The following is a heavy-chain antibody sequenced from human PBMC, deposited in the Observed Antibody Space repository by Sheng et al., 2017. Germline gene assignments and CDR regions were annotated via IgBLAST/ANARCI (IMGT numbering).Heavy chain of an antibody. J-gene: IGHJ6*03. CDR2: IYHSGNT. V-gene: IGHV4-38-2*02. Sequence: QVQLQESGPGLVKPSETLSLTSTVSGDSISSGYYWGWIRQPPGKGLEWIGSIYHSGNTYYNPSLKSRVSISVDTSKTQFTLKLSSVTAADTAVYYCARVNSYYYYYMDVWGQGTTVTVSS. CDR1: GDSISSGYY. CDR3: ARVNSYYYYYMDV.